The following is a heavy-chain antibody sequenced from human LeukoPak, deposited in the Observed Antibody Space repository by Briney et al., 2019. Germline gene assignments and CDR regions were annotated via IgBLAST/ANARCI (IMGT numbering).Heavy chain of an antibody. V-gene: IGHV3-30-3*01. J-gene: IGHJ1*01. CDR1: GFTFSSYA. CDR3: ARVRSSGWYGAEYFQH. D-gene: IGHD6-19*01. CDR2: ISYDGSNK. Sequence: GGSLRLSCAASGFTFSSYAMHWVRQAPGKGLEWVAVISYDGSNKYYADSVKGRFTISRDNSKNTLYLQMNSLRAEDTAAYYCARVRSSGWYGAEYFQHWGQGTLVTVSS.